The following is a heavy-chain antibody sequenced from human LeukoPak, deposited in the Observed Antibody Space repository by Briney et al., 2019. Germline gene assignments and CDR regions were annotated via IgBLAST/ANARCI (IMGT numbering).Heavy chain of an antibody. CDR2: ISYDGSNK. CDR3: AKAERGYSGDYAMDV. Sequence: GGSLRLSCAASGFTFSTYGMHWVRQAPGKGLEWVAVISYDGSNKYYGDTVMGRFTISRDNSKNTLYLQMNSLRGEDTAVYYCAKAERGYSGDYAMDVWGQGTTVTVSS. D-gene: IGHD5-12*01. CDR1: GFTFSTYG. V-gene: IGHV3-30*18. J-gene: IGHJ6*02.